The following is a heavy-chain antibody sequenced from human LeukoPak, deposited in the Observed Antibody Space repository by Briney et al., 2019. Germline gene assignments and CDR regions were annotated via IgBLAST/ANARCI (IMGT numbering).Heavy chain of an antibody. Sequence: GGSLRFSGAGSGCTFSSYWMHWVRQAPGKGLVWVSGTYFDGGSTRYADSVTGRFTISRDKAKNTLYLQMNSLSAEAMAGYYXXXXXXVAGAYYFDYWGQGALVTVSS. J-gene: IGHJ4*02. CDR2: TYFDGGST. CDR3: XXXXXVAGAYYFDY. CDR1: GCTFSSYW. D-gene: IGHD6-19*01. V-gene: IGHV3-74*01.